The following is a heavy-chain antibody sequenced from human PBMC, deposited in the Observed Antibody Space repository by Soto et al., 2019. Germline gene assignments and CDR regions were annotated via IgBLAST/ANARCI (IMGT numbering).Heavy chain of an antibody. Sequence: PGGSLRLSCAASGFTFSSYWMSWVRQAPGKGLEWVANIKQDGSEKYYVDSVKGRFTISRDNAKNSLYLQMDSLRAEDTAVYYRARERRYCSGGSCYVIGHYYGMDVWGQGTTVTVSS. CDR3: ARERRYCSGGSCYVIGHYYGMDV. V-gene: IGHV3-7*01. CDR2: IKQDGSEK. CDR1: GFTFSSYW. D-gene: IGHD2-15*01. J-gene: IGHJ6*02.